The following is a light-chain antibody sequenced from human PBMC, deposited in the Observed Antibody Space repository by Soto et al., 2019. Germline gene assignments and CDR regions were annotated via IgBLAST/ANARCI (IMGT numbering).Light chain of an antibody. CDR2: KAS. V-gene: IGKV1-5*03. CDR3: QQDNSYPWT. J-gene: IGKJ1*01. Sequence: DIQMTQSPSTLSASVGDRVTITCRASQSISSWLAWYQQKPGTAPKLLIYKASNLESGVPSRYNGSGSGTEFTLTISSLQSDDFATYYCQQDNSYPWTFGQENKKEIK. CDR1: QSISSW.